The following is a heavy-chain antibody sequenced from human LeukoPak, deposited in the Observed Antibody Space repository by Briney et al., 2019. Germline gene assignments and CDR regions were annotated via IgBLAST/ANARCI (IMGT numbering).Heavy chain of an antibody. J-gene: IGHJ4*02. CDR1: GGSISPYY. CDR2: VSYRGHT. D-gene: IGHD2-15*01. V-gene: IGHV4-59*08. Sequence: SETLSLTCSVSGGSISPYYWSWIRQPPGKGLEWVGYVSYRGHTNYNPSLESRVTISLDTSKNQFSLRLSSVTAADTAVYYCARQRYCSGGSCSKVGVDYWGQGTLVTVSS. CDR3: ARQRYCSGGSCSKVGVDY.